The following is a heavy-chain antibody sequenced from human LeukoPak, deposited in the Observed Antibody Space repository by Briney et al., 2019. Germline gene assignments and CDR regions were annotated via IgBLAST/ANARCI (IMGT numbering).Heavy chain of an antibody. Sequence: GGSLRLSCAASGFTFSSYSMNWVSQAPGKWLEWVSYISSSSGSIYYADSVKGRFTISRDNAKNSLYLQMKSLRAEDTAVYYCARDYTGSYYFDYWGEGTLVTVSS. CDR1: GFTFSSYS. J-gene: IGHJ4*02. D-gene: IGHD1-26*01. V-gene: IGHV3-48*01. CDR2: ISSSSGSI. CDR3: ARDYTGSYYFDY.